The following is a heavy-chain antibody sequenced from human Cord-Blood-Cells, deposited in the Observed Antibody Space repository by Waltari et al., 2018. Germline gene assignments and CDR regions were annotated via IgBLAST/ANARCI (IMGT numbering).Heavy chain of an antibody. CDR3: ATSSSSSVGY. CDR2: INHSGST. J-gene: IGHJ4*02. D-gene: IGHD6-6*01. CDR1: GGSFSGYY. V-gene: IGHV4-34*01. Sequence: QVQLQQWGAGLLTPSETLSLTCAVYGGSFSGYYWSWIRQPPGKGLEWIGEINHSGSTNYNPSLKSRVTISVDTSKNQFSLKLSSVTAADTAVYYCATSSSSSVGYWGQGTLVTVSS.